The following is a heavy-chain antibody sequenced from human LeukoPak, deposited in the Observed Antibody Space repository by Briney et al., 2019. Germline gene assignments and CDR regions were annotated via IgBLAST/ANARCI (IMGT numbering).Heavy chain of an antibody. V-gene: IGHV1-2*06. D-gene: IGHD3-22*01. CDR2: INPNSGGT. Sequence: SVKVSCKASGYTFTGYYMHWVRQAPGQGLEWMGRINPNSGGTNYAQKFQGRVTMTRDTYISTAYMELSRLRSDDTAVYYRASVSDYDSSGYRADYWGQGTLVTVSS. J-gene: IGHJ4*02. CDR1: GYTFTGYY. CDR3: ASVSDYDSSGYRADY.